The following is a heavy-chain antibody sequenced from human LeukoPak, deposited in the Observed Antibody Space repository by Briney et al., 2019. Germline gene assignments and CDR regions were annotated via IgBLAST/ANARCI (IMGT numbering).Heavy chain of an antibody. CDR1: GFTFSSYG. D-gene: IGHD5/OR15-5a*01. Sequence: GGSLRLSCAASGFTFSSYGMSWVRQAPGKGLEWVSAISGSGGSTYYADSVKGRFTISRDNSKNTLYLQMNSLRAEDTAVYYCASALRVYYYFDYWGQGTLVTVSS. CDR3: ASALRVYYYFDY. V-gene: IGHV3-23*01. CDR2: ISGSGGST. J-gene: IGHJ4*02.